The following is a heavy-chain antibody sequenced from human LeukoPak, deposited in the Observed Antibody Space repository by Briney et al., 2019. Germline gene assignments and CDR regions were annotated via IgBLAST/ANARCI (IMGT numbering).Heavy chain of an antibody. J-gene: IGHJ3*01. CDR3: ARAVAYYYVSGNYYPGAFDV. V-gene: IGHV3-53*01. D-gene: IGHD3-10*01. CDR2: LYSGANT. CDR1: GFSVSSNF. Sequence: PGGSLRLSCTASGFSVSSNFMSWVRQATGKGLEWFSVLYSGANTYYADSVKGRFTISRDNSKNTLYLQMNSLRADDTAVYYCARAVAYYYVSGNYYPGAFDVWGQGTMVTVSS.